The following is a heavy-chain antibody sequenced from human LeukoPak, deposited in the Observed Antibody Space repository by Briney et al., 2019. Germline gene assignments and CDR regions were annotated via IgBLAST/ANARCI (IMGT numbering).Heavy chain of an antibody. Sequence: GGSLRLSCAASGFTFSSYAMSWVRQAPGKGLEWVAIINTDGSEKNYVDSVRGRFTISRDNAKNSLYLQMNSLRAEDTAVYYCARSNHGPDYWGQGTLVTVS. CDR2: INTDGSEK. J-gene: IGHJ4*02. CDR1: GFTFSSYA. V-gene: IGHV3-7*01. D-gene: IGHD1-14*01. CDR3: ARSNHGPDY.